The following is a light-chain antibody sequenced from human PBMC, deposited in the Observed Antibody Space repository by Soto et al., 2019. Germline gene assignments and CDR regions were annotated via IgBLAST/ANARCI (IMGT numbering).Light chain of an antibody. V-gene: IGKV3-20*01. J-gene: IGKJ1*01. CDR1: QSVSSGH. CDR2: GAS. CDR3: QQYGHSLWT. Sequence: DIVLTQSPGTLSLSPGERASLSCRASQSVSSGHLAWYQQKPGQAPRLLIYGASSRATGIPDRFSGSGSGTDFALTISRLEPEDYAVYYCQQYGHSLWTFGQGTKVELK.